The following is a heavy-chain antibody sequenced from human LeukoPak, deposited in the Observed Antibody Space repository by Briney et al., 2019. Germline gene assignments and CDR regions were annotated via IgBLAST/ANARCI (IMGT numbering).Heavy chain of an antibody. Sequence: ASVKASCKASGYTFTNYYMHWVRQAPGQGLEWMGRINPSDGSTTYAQKFQGRVTMTRDMSTSTVYMELSSLRSEDTAVYFCARGWYSSSSGDYWGQGTLVTVSS. J-gene: IGHJ4*02. CDR2: INPSDGST. D-gene: IGHD6-6*01. CDR3: ARGWYSSSSGDY. V-gene: IGHV1-46*01. CDR1: GYTFTNYY.